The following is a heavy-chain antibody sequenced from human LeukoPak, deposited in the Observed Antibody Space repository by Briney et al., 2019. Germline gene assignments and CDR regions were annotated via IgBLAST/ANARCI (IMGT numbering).Heavy chain of an antibody. Sequence: SETLSLTCTVSGGSISSGDYYWSWIRQPPGKGLEWIGYIYYSGSTYYNPSLKSRVTISVDTSKNQFSLKLSSVTAADTAVYYCARAGYYDSSGYYPNYYYYGMDVWGQGTTVTVSS. D-gene: IGHD3-22*01. V-gene: IGHV4-30-4*01. J-gene: IGHJ6*02. CDR2: IYYSGST. CDR3: ARAGYYDSSGYYPNYYYYGMDV. CDR1: GGSISSGDYY.